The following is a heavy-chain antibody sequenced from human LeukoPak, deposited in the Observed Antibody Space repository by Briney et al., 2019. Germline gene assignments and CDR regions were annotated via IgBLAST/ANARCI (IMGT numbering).Heavy chain of an antibody. V-gene: IGHV3-23*01. CDR2: ISGSGGST. D-gene: IGHD1-26*01. CDR3: AKQNGGSYSSGAFDI. Sequence: GGPLRLSCAASGFTFSSYAMSWVRQAPGKGLEWVSAISGSGGSTYYADSVKGRFTISRDNSKNTLYLQMNSLRAEDTAVYYCAKQNGGSYSSGAFDIWGQGTMVTVSS. J-gene: IGHJ3*02. CDR1: GFTFSSYA.